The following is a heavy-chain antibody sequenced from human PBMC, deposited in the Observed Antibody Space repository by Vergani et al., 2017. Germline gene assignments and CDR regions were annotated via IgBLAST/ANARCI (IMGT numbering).Heavy chain of an antibody. CDR1: GFPFSTYC. J-gene: IGHJ4*02. V-gene: IGHV3-23*04. CDR2: ITRSGDRT. D-gene: IGHD3-16*01. CDR3: AKDTYDGREYFDY. Sequence: VQLVESGGGVVQPGESLRLSCAASGFPFSTYCMHWVRQAPGKGMEWVSGITRSGDRTYYADSVKGRFTISRDNSKNTLYLQMNSLRGEDTAVYYCAKDTYDGREYFDYWGQGTLVTVSS.